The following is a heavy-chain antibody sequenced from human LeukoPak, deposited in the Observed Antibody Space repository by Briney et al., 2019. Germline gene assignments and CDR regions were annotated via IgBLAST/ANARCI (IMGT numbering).Heavy chain of an antibody. Sequence: GGSLRLSCAASGFTFSSYAMHWVRQAPGKGLEWVAFIRYDGSNKYYADSVKGRFTISRDNSKNTLYLQMNSLRAEDTAVYYCAKAGPVGGSYSGYWGQGTLVTVSS. CDR3: AKAGPVGGSYSGY. V-gene: IGHV3-30*02. CDR1: GFTFSSYA. CDR2: IRYDGSNK. D-gene: IGHD1-26*01. J-gene: IGHJ4*02.